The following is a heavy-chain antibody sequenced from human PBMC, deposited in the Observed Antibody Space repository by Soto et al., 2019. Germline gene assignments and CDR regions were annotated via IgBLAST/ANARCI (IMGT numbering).Heavy chain of an antibody. Sequence: GGSLRLSCAASGFTFSSYWMSWVRQAPGKGLEWVANIKQDGSEKYYVDSVNGRFTISRDNAKNSLYLQMNSLRAEDTAVYYCARGGPSALDAFDIWGQGTMVTVSS. CDR1: GFTFSSYW. CDR2: IKQDGSEK. CDR3: ARGGPSALDAFDI. J-gene: IGHJ3*02. V-gene: IGHV3-7*03.